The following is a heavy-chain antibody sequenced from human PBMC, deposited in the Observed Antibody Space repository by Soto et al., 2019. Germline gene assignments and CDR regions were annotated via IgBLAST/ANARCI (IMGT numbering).Heavy chain of an antibody. CDR2: ISSSASIV. CDR3: ARSCGGYCSSTRCYSPWLDP. V-gene: IGHV3-11*01. J-gene: IGHJ5*02. Sequence: TGGSLRLSCAASGFTFSDYYMSWIRQAPGKGLEWVSYISSSASIVSYADSVKGRFTISRDNAKNSLYLQMNSLRAEDTAVYFCARSCGGYCSSTRCYSPWLDPWGQGTLVTVSS. D-gene: IGHD2-2*02. CDR1: GFTFSDYY.